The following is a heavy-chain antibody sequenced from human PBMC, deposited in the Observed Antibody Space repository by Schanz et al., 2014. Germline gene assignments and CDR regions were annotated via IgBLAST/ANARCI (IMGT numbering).Heavy chain of an antibody. CDR2: TIPMINEA. Sequence: QVQLVQSGAEVKKPGASVKVSCKASGYTLTAYYMHWVRQAPGQGFEWIGRTIPMINEAKYADNFRGRVSMTADKSTSTAYMVLSGLTHEDTATYYCARDAADFLAGYYLDTWGQGTLVVVSS. CDR1: GYTLTAYY. D-gene: IGHD3-9*01. V-gene: IGHV1-2*02. J-gene: IGHJ4*02. CDR3: ARDAADFLAGYYLDT.